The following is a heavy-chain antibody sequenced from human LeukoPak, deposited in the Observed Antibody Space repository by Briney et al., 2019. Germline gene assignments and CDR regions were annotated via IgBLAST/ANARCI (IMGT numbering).Heavy chain of an antibody. V-gene: IGHV4-59*01. Sequence: SETLSLTCTVSAGSISSYYWSWIRQPPGKGLEWIGYIYYSGSTNYNPSLKSRVTISVDTSKNQFSLKLSSVTAADTAVYYCARGDIVVVPAARPPYYYYYMDVWGKGTTVTVSS. CDR3: ARGDIVVVPAARPPYYYYYMDV. CDR2: IYYSGST. D-gene: IGHD2-2*01. CDR1: AGSISSYY. J-gene: IGHJ6*03.